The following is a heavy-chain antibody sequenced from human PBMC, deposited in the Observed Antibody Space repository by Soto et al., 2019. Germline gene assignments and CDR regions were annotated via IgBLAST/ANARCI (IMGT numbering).Heavy chain of an antibody. CDR1: GGTIIGSYW. D-gene: IGHD3-3*01. CDR3: AKVRIHHFLGWSSQSGNCLDL. J-gene: IGHJ6*02. CDR2: IYHSRST. Sequence: PSETLSLTCAVSGGTIIGSYWWTWVRHSPGKGRVWSGEIYHSRSTNYNQSLMSRVGITLVNSTNQFFFMMRTVMAAAAAVYYFAKVRIHHFLGWSSQSGNCLDLWGQGTPVTVSS. V-gene: IGHV4-4*02.